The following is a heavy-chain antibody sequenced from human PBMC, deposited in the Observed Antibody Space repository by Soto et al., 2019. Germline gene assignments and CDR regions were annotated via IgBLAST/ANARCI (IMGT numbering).Heavy chain of an antibody. CDR3: VRHGGKFFDS. D-gene: IGHD2-15*01. CDR2: IHHTGHT. V-gene: IGHV4-4*02. J-gene: IGHJ4*02. CDR1: GASVSGPNF. Sequence: TSETLSLTCAVSGASVSGPNFWSWARQPPGEGLEWIGQIHHTGHTSYSPSLKSRVIMSLDESENQLSLSLSSVTAADPAVYFCVRHGGKFFDSWGRGTLVTVSS.